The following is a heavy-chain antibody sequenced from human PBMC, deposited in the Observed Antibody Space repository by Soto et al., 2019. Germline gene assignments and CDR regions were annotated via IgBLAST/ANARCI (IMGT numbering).Heavy chain of an antibody. V-gene: IGHV4-39*01. J-gene: IGHJ6*02. D-gene: IGHD2-15*01. CDR1: GGSLSSSSYY. Sequence: SETLSLTCPVSGGSLSSSSYYWGWVRQPPGKGLEWIGNIYYTGSTYYNPSPKSRITINPDTSKNQFSLQLNSVTPEDTAVYYCAGGGSSGGSPTTGMDVWGQGTTVTVSS. CDR3: AGGGSSGGSPTTGMDV. CDR2: IYYTGST.